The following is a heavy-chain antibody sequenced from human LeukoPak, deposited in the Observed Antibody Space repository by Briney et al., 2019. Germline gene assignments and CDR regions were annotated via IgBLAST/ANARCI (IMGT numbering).Heavy chain of an antibody. D-gene: IGHD1-1*01. CDR2: INPNSGGT. CDR1: GYTFTGYF. J-gene: IGHJ4*02. Sequence: GASVKVSCKASGYTFTGYFMHWVRQAPGQGLEWMGWINPNSGGTNYAQKFQGRVTMTRDTSISTAYMELSRLRSDDTAVYYCARARIELDPTPFDYWGQGTLVTVSS. V-gene: IGHV1-2*02. CDR3: ARARIELDPTPFDY.